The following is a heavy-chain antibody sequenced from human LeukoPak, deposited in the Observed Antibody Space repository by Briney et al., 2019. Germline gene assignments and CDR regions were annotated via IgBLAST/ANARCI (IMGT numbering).Heavy chain of an antibody. D-gene: IGHD6-13*01. J-gene: IGHJ4*02. CDR3: ARDFVAAASPSFDY. Sequence: PGGSLRLSCAASGFTFRRYGMTWVRQAPGKGLEWVSSISGSGGSTFYADSVKGRFTISRDNAKNSLYLQMNSLRAEDTAVYYCARDFVAAASPSFDYWGQGTLVTVSS. CDR1: GFTFRRYG. V-gene: IGHV3-23*01. CDR2: ISGSGGST.